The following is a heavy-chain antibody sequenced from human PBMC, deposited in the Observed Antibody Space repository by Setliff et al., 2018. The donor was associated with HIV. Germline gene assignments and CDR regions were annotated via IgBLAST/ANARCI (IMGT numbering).Heavy chain of an antibody. CDR1: GGSISSSHW. Sequence: PSETLSLTCVVSGGSISSSHWWSWVRQSPGKGLEWIAEIHHSGSANYKASLKSRATISVDTSKNQFFLKLTSLTAADTAVYYCARDLDGFGSGYHYMGVWGKGTTVTVSS. D-gene: IGHD3-3*01. CDR3: ARDLDGFGSGYHYMGV. V-gene: IGHV4-4*02. CDR2: IHHSGSA. J-gene: IGHJ6*03.